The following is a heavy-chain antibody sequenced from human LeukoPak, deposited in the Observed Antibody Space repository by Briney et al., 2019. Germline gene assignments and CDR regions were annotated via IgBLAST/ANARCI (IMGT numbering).Heavy chain of an antibody. CDR3: VRVLVEEQWLDYYYYMDV. CDR1: GGSISSSSYS. CDR2: IYYSGST. Sequence: SETLSLTCTVSGGSISSSSYSWGWIRQPPGKGLEWIGSIYYSGSTYYNPSLKSRVTISVDTSKNQFSLKLSSVTAADTAVYYCVRVLVEEQWLDYYYYMDVWGKGTTVTVSS. V-gene: IGHV4-39*07. D-gene: IGHD6-19*01. J-gene: IGHJ6*03.